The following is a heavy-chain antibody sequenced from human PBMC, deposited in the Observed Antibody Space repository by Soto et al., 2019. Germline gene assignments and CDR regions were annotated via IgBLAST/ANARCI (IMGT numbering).Heavy chain of an antibody. Sequence: GGSLRLSCAASGFTFDDYAMHWVRQAPGKGLEWVSGISWNSGSIGYADSVKGRFTISRDNAKNSLYLQMNSLRAEDTALYYCAKDIMVRGYYYYMDVWGKGTTVTVSS. V-gene: IGHV3-9*01. CDR3: AKDIMVRGYYYYMDV. CDR1: GFTFDDYA. D-gene: IGHD3-10*01. J-gene: IGHJ6*03. CDR2: ISWNSGSI.